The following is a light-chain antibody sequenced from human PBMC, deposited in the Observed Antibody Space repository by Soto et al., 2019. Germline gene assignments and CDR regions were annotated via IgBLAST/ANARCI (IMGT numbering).Light chain of an antibody. Sequence: QSALTQPASVSGSPGQSITISCTGTSSDVGGYNYVSWYQQHTGKAPKLMIYDVSNRPSGVSNRFSGSKSGNTASLTISGLQAEDEADYYCSSYTSSSTLDDNWVFGGGTKLTVL. CDR1: SSDVGGYNY. J-gene: IGLJ3*02. CDR2: DVS. CDR3: SSYTSSSTLDDNWV. V-gene: IGLV2-14*01.